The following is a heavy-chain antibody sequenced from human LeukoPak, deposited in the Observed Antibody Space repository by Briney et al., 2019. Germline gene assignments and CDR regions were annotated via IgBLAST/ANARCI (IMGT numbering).Heavy chain of an antibody. CDR2: IKSKTDGGTT. D-gene: IGHD4-17*01. CDR3: TTDPLPHDDYVFDY. CDR1: GFTFSNAW. J-gene: IGHJ4*02. V-gene: IGHV3-15*01. Sequence: GGSLRLSCAASGFTFSNAWMSWVRQAPGKGLEWVGRIKSKTDGGTTDYAAPVKGRFTISRDDSKNTLYLQMNSLKTEDTAVYYCTTDPLPHDDYVFDYWGQGTLVTVSS.